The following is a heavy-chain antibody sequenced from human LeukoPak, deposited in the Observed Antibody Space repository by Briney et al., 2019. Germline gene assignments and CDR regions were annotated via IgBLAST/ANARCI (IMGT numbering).Heavy chain of an antibody. CDR1: GYTFTGYY. CDR2: INPNSGGT. J-gene: IGHJ4*02. Sequence: GASVKVSCKASGYTFTGYYMHWVRQAPGQGLEWMGWINPNSGGTNYAQKFQGRVTMTRDTSISTAYMELSRLRPDDTAVYYCARDGNYYDSSGYYYADYWGQGTLVTVSS. D-gene: IGHD3-22*01. CDR3: ARDGNYYDSSGYYYADY. V-gene: IGHV1-2*02.